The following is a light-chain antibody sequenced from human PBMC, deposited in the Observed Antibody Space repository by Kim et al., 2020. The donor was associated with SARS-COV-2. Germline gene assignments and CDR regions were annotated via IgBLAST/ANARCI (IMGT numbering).Light chain of an antibody. J-gene: IGKJ1*01. V-gene: IGKV3-11*01. CDR1: QSVSSY. Sequence: PGERATLSCRASQSVSSYIAWYQHKPGQPPRLLIYDASKRATDIPARFSGSGFGTDFTLPISSLEPEDSAIYYCQQRNNWATFGQGTRVEIK. CDR2: DAS. CDR3: QQRNNWAT.